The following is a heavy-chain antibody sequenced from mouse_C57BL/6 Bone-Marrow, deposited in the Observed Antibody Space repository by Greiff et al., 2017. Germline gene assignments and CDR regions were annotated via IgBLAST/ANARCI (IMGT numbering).Heavy chain of an antibody. CDR3: ARDHGPWYFDV. J-gene: IGHJ1*03. CDR2: ISDGGSYT. D-gene: IGHD1-1*02. V-gene: IGHV5-4*01. CDR1: GFTFSSYA. Sequence: EVKVVESGGGLVKPGGSLKLSCAASGFTFSSYAMSWVRQTPEKRLEWVATISDGGSYTYYPDNVKGRFTISRDNAKNHLYLQMSHLKSEDTAMYYCARDHGPWYFDVWGTGTTVTVSS.